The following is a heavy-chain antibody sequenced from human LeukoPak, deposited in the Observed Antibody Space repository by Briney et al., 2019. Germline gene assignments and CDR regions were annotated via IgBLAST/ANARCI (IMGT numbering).Heavy chain of an antibody. CDR1: GGTSSSYA. CDR3: ARAREPGSYSSSSDY. D-gene: IGHD6-6*01. V-gene: IGHV1-69*05. CDR2: IIPIFGTA. J-gene: IGHJ4*02. Sequence: SSVKVSCKASGGTSSSYAISWVRQAPGQGLEWMGRIIPIFGTANYAQKFQGRVTITTDESTSTAYMELSSLRSEDTAVYYCARAREPGSYSSSSDYWGQGTLVTVSS.